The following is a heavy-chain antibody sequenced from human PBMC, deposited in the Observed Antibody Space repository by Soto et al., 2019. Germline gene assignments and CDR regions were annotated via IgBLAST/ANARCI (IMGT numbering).Heavy chain of an antibody. D-gene: IGHD5-12*01. Sequence: GGSLRLSCAASGFTFSDYYMSWIRQAPGKGLEWVSYISSSGSTIYYADSVKGRFTISRDNAKNSLYLQMNSLRAEDTAVYYCAGYRRGYSGYGTKRAFDIWGQGTMVTVSS. CDR2: ISSSGSTI. CDR1: GFTFSDYY. J-gene: IGHJ3*02. V-gene: IGHV3-11*01. CDR3: AGYRRGYSGYGTKRAFDI.